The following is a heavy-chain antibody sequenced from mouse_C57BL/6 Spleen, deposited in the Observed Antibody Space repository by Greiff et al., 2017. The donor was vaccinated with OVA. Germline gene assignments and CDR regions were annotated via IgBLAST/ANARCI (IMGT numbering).Heavy chain of an antibody. CDR1: GFTFSDAW. CDR3: TRGGNDYYAMDY. V-gene: IGHV6-6*01. CDR2: IRNKANNHAT. D-gene: IGHD2-1*01. J-gene: IGHJ4*01. Sequence: EVMLVESGGGLVQPGGSMKLSCAASGFTFSDAWMDWVRQSPETGLAWVAEIRNKANNHATYYAESVKGRFTISRDDSKSSVYLQMNSLRAEDTGIYYCTRGGNDYYAMDYWGQGTSVTVSS.